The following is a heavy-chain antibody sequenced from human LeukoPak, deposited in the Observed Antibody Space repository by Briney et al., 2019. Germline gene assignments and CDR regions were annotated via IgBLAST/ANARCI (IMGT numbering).Heavy chain of an antibody. V-gene: IGHV3-30*18. J-gene: IGHJ6*02. CDR3: AKGRGSAPFYGMDV. CDR2: ISYDGSNT. Sequence: GGSLRLSCAASGFTFSNYGMHWVRHAPGEGLEWVAVISYDGSNTYYADSVKGRFTISRDNSKNTLYLQMNSLRAEDTAVYYCAKGRGSAPFYGMDVWGQGTTVTVSS. CDR1: GFTFSNYG. D-gene: IGHD2-15*01.